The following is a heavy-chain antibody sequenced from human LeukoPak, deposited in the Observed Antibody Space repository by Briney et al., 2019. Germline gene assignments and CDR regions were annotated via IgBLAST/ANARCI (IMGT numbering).Heavy chain of an antibody. Sequence: PSETLSLTCTVSGGSISSYYWRWIRQPAGKGLEWIGRIYTSGSTNYNPSLKSRVTMSVDTSKNQFSLKLSSVTAADTAVYYCARDRGPYGSVNWFDPWGQGTLVTVSS. D-gene: IGHD3-10*01. J-gene: IGHJ5*02. CDR1: GGSISSYY. CDR2: IYTSGST. V-gene: IGHV4-4*07. CDR3: ARDRGPYGSVNWFDP.